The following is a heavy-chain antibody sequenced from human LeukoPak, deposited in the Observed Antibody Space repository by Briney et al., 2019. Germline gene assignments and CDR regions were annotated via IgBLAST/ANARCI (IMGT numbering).Heavy chain of an antibody. V-gene: IGHV1-8*01. CDR2: MNPNSGNT. D-gene: IGHD1-26*01. J-gene: IGHJ5*02. Sequence: GASVKVSCKASGYTFTSYDINWVRQATGQGLERMGWMNPNSGNTGYAQKFQGRVTMTRNTSISTAYMELSSLRSEDTAVYYCARGRGAVPRRRIFDPWGQGTLVTVSS. CDR1: GYTFTSYD. CDR3: ARGRGAVPRRRIFDP.